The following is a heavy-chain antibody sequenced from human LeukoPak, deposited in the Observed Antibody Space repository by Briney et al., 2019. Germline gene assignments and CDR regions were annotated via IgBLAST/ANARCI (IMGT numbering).Heavy chain of an antibody. J-gene: IGHJ4*02. CDR3: ARGEWELLDY. Sequence: PSETLSLTCAVYGGSFSGYYWSWIRQPPGKGLEWIGEINHSGSTNYNPSLKSRVTMSVDTSKNQFSLKLSSVTAADTAVYYCARGEWELLDYWGQGTLVTVSS. D-gene: IGHD1-26*01. CDR2: INHSGST. V-gene: IGHV4-34*01. CDR1: GGSFSGYY.